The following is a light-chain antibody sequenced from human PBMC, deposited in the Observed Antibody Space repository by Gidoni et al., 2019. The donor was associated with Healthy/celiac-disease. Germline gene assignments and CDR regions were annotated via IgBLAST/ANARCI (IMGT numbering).Light chain of an antibody. CDR2: GAS. CDR3: QQYNNWPPT. V-gene: IGKV3-15*01. J-gene: IGKJ1*01. CDR1: QSVSSN. Sequence: EIVMTQSPATLSVSPGERATLSCRASQSVSSNLAWYQQKPGQAPRLLIYGASTRATGIPARFSGSGSGTEFTLTTSSLQSKDFAVYYCQQYNNWPPTFXQXTKVEIK.